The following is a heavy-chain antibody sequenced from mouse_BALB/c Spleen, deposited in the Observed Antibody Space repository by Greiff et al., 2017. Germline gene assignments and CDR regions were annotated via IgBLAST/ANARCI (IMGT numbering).Heavy chain of an antibody. J-gene: IGHJ3*01. Sequence: DVKLVESGGGLVKPGGSLKLSCAASGFAFSSYDMSWVRQTPEKRLEWVAYISSGGGSTYYPDTVKGRFTISRDNAKNTLYLQMSSLKSEDTAMYYCARYYDYDAWFAYWGQGTLVTVSA. CDR2: ISSGGGST. CDR1: GFAFSSYD. V-gene: IGHV5-12-1*01. D-gene: IGHD2-4*01. CDR3: ARYYDYDAWFAY.